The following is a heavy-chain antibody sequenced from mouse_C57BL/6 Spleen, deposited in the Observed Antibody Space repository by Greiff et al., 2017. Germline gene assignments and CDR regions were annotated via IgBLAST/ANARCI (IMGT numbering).Heavy chain of an antibody. CDR1: GYAFSSYW. CDR2: IYPGDGDT. J-gene: IGHJ4*01. CDR3: ARGNYVGAMDY. V-gene: IGHV1-80*01. D-gene: IGHD2-1*01. Sequence: VKLLESGAELVKPGASVKISCKASGYAFSSYWMTWVKQRPGKGLEWIGQIYPGDGDTKYNGKFKGKATLTADNSSSTAYMQLSSLTSEDSAVYFCARGNYVGAMDYWGQGTSVTVSS.